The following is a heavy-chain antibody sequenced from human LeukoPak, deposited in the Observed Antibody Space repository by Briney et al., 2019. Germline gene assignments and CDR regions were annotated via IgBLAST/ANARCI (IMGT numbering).Heavy chain of an antibody. CDR3: AKKGMDCSGGSCYPLPLDY. CDR2: ISGSGGST. J-gene: IGHJ4*02. CDR1: GFTFSSYA. Sequence: GGSLRLSCAASGFTFSSYAMSWVRQAPGKGLEWVSAISGSGGSTYYADSVEGRFPISRDNSKNTPYLQMNSLRAEDRAVYYCAKKGMDCSGGSCYPLPLDYWGQGTLVTVSS. D-gene: IGHD2-15*01. V-gene: IGHV3-23*01.